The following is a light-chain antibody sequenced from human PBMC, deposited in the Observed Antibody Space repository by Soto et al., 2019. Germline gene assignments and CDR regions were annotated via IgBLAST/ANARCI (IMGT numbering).Light chain of an antibody. CDR1: QSVSSY. Sequence: EIVLTQSPATLYLSPGERATLSCRASQSVSSYLAWYQQKPGQAPRLIIYDASHRATGIPARFSGSVSGTDFSHNISSREHADFATYYYQQGDSFPRTFGEGTKVEIK. CDR2: DAS. CDR3: QQGDSFPRT. J-gene: IGKJ4*01. V-gene: IGKV3-11*01.